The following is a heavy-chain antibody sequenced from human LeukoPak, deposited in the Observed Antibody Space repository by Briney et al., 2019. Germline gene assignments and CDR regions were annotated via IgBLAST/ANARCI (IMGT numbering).Heavy chain of an antibody. J-gene: IGHJ4*02. D-gene: IGHD3-3*01. CDR1: GGTFSSYA. CDR3: ARGGPLGVVTHHFDF. CDR2: IIPVLNIA. V-gene: IGHV1-69*04. Sequence: GASVKVSCKASGGTFSSYAINWVRQAPGQGLEWMGRIIPVLNIANYAQKFQGRVTITADKSTSTAYMELSSLRSEDTAVYYCARGGPLGVVTHHFDFWGQGTLVTVSS.